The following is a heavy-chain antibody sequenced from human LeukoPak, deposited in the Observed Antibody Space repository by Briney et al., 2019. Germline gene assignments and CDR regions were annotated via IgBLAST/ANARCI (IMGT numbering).Heavy chain of an antibody. V-gene: IGHV4-59*01. CDR1: GGSISSYY. CDR2: IYYSGST. CDR3: ARGDYYNSGGYSLDY. J-gene: IGHJ4*02. Sequence: SETLSLTCTVSGGSISSYYWSWIRQPPGKGLEWIGYIYYSGSTNYNPSLKSRVTISVDTSKNQFSLKLSSVTAADTAVYYCARGDYYNSGGYSLDYWGQGTLVTVSS. D-gene: IGHD3-22*01.